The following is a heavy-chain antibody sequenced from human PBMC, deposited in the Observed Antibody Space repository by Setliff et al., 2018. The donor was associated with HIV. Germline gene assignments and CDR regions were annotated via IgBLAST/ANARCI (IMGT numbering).Heavy chain of an antibody. CDR2: ISHSGNT. V-gene: IGHV4-59*11. J-gene: IGHJ4*02. D-gene: IGHD1-1*01. CDR1: GDSINTHY. CDR3: ARVFRNLPDY. Sequence: SETLSLTCTVSGDSINTHYWSWIRQPPGKGLEWIGCISHSGNTNFNPSLNSRVTISLDTSKNQLSLHLTSVTPEDTAVYYCARVFRNLPDYWGQGTLVTVSS.